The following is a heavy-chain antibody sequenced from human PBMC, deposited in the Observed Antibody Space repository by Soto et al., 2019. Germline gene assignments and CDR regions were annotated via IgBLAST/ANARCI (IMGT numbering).Heavy chain of an antibody. V-gene: IGHV4-34*01. CDR1: GGSFSGYY. D-gene: IGHD2-8*02. CDR2: INHSGST. J-gene: IGHJ4*02. CDR3: ERDKITGLFDS. Sequence: QVQLQQWGAGLVEPSETLTLACAVYGGSFSGYYWTWIRQPPVTGLEWIGEINHSGSTNYNPSLNSRVTISVDTSKNQFSLKLTSVTAADTAVYYCERDKITGLFDSWGQGTLVNVSS.